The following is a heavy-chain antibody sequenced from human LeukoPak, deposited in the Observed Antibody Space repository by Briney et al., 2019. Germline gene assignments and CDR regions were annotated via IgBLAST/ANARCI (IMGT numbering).Heavy chain of an antibody. J-gene: IGHJ4*02. Sequence: GGSLRLSCAASGFTFSSYPVSWVRQAPGKGLEWVSSISSSSYIYYADSVKGRFTISRDNAKNSLYLQMNSLRAEDTAVYYCAKDALMVRGVIFYFDYWGQGTLVTVSS. CDR2: ISSSSYI. V-gene: IGHV3-21*04. CDR1: GFTFSSYP. D-gene: IGHD3-10*01. CDR3: AKDALMVRGVIFYFDY.